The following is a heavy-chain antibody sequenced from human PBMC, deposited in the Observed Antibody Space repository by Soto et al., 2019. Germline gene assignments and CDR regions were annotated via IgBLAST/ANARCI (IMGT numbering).Heavy chain of an antibody. CDR2: ISSSSITI. V-gene: IGHV3-48*01. D-gene: IGHD6-13*01. J-gene: IGHJ3*02. CDR3: ARRRIAAAADAFDI. CDR1: GFTFSDYS. Sequence: PGGSLRLSCAASGFTFSDYSMNWVRQAPGKGLEWLSYISSSSITIYYADSVKGRFTISRDNAKNSLYLQMNSLRAEDTAVYYCARRRIAAAADAFDIWGQGTMVTVSS.